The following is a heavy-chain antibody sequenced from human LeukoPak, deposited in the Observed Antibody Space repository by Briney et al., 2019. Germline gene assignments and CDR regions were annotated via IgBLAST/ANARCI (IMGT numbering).Heavy chain of an antibody. CDR2: IWYDGSNK. CDR3: AKLLSNSGRFLY. J-gene: IGHJ4*02. Sequence: GGSLRLSCAASGFTFSDSAMHWVRQAPGKGLEWVAVIWYDGSNKNYADSVKGRFTISRDNSKNTLYLQMNSLRAEDTAVYYCAKLLSNSGRFLYWGQGTLVTVSS. D-gene: IGHD4-23*01. V-gene: IGHV3-30*04. CDR1: GFTFSDSA.